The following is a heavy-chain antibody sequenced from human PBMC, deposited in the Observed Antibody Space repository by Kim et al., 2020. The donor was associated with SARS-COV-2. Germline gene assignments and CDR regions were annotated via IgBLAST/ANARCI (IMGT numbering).Heavy chain of an antibody. CDR1: GGSISSSNW. V-gene: IGHV4-4*02. Sequence: SETLSLTCAVSGGSISSSNWWSWVRQPPGKGLEWIGEIYHSGSTNYNPSLKSRVTISVDKSKNQFSLKLSSVTAVDTAVYYCARLTMVRGVISPSFDYWGQGTLVTVSS. CDR2: IYHSGST. D-gene: IGHD3-10*01. CDR3: ARLTMVRGVISPSFDY. J-gene: IGHJ4*02.